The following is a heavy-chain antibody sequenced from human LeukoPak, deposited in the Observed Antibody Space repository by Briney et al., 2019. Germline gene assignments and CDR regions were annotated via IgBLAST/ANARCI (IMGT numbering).Heavy chain of an antibody. CDR2: INHSGST. Sequence: PSETLSLTCAVYGGSFSGYYWSWIRQPPGNGLEWIGEINHSGSTNYNPSLKSRVTISVDTSKNQFSLKLSSVTAADTAVYYCARGGPTYYDFWSGYRIDYWGQGTLVTVSS. J-gene: IGHJ4*02. D-gene: IGHD3-3*01. CDR3: ARGGPTYYDFWSGYRIDY. CDR1: GGSFSGYY. V-gene: IGHV4-34*01.